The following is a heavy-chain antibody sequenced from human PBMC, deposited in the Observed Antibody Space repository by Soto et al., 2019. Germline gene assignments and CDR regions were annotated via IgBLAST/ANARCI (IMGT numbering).Heavy chain of an antibody. D-gene: IGHD3-22*01. Sequence: AAVKDTCYDSGGTFTSNGSSWVGQETGGGRGGMGWISAYNGNTYYTQKLQARLSITTNTATSTAYMALRSLRSDDTAAYSCAKDPYYDSSGYYYSFDPWGQGTLVTVSS. CDR1: GGTFTSNG. V-gene: IGHV1-18*04. CDR3: AKDPYYDSSGYYYSFDP. CDR2: ISAYNGNT. J-gene: IGHJ5*02.